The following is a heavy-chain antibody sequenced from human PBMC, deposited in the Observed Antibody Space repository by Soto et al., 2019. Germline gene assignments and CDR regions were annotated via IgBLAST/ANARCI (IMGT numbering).Heavy chain of an antibody. V-gene: IGHV1-69*12. Sequence: QVQLVQSGAEVKKPGSSVKVSCKASGGTFSTYVVTWVRQAPGQGLEWMGGIIPISGTANYAQNFQGRVTITADESTSTASMELSSLRSEDTAVYYCATPRYSYGSSFDYWGQGTLVTVSS. J-gene: IGHJ4*02. CDR2: IIPISGTA. CDR1: GGTFSTYV. D-gene: IGHD5-18*01. CDR3: ATPRYSYGSSFDY.